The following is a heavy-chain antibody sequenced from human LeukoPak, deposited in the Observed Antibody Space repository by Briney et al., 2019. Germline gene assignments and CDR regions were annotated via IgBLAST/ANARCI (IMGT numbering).Heavy chain of an antibody. J-gene: IGHJ4*02. CDR3: ARDSPDPQDIAVVPAATDY. CDR1: GYTFTSYG. V-gene: IGHV1-18*01. Sequence: ASVKVSCKASGYTFTSYGISWVRQAPGQGLEWMGWISAYNGNTNYAQKLQGRVTMTTDTSTSTAYMELRSLRSDDTAVYYCARDSPDPQDIAVVPAATDYWGQGTLVTVSS. D-gene: IGHD2-2*01. CDR2: ISAYNGNT.